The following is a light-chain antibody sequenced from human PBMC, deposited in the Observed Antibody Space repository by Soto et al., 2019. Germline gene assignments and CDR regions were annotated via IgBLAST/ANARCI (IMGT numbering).Light chain of an antibody. V-gene: IGLV3-21*02. Sequence: SYELTQPPSVSVAPGQTARITCGGNNIGSKSVHWYQQKPGQAPVLVVYDDSDLPSEIPERFSGSNSGNTATLTISRVEAGDEADYYCQVWDSSSDHHVVFGGGTKLTVL. CDR1: NIGSKS. CDR3: QVWDSSSDHHVV. J-gene: IGLJ2*01. CDR2: DDS.